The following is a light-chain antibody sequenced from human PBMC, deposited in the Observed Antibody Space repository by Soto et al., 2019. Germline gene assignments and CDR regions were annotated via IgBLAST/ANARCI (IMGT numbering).Light chain of an antibody. V-gene: IGKV1-5*01. J-gene: IGKJ1*01. CDR3: QQYNSYSWT. CDR1: QSISSW. CDR2: DAS. Sequence: EIQMTQSPSTLSASVGDRVTITCRASQSISSWLAWYQQKPGKAPKLLIYDASSLESGVPSRFSGSGSGTEFTLTISSLQPDDFATYYCQQYNSYSWTFAQGTKVDIK.